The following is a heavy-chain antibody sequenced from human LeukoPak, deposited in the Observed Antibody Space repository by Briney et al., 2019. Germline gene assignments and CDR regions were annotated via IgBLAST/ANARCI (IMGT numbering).Heavy chain of an antibody. D-gene: IGHD6-13*01. CDR2: ISYDGSNK. CDR1: GFTFSSYG. CDR3: AKDFPPYSSSWYYFDY. V-gene: IGHV3-30*18. J-gene: IGHJ4*02. Sequence: PGRSLRLSCAASGFTFSSYGMHWVRQAPGKGLEWVAVISYDGSNKYYADSVKGRFTISRDNSKNMLYLQMNSLRAEDTAVYYCAKDFPPYSSSWYYFDYWGQGTLVTVSS.